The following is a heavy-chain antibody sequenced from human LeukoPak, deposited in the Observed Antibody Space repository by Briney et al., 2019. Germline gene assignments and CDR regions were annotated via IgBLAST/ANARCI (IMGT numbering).Heavy chain of an antibody. CDR2: ISYDGSDE. CDR1: GFISNMYA. J-gene: IGHJ6*03. V-gene: IGHV3-30*04. D-gene: IGHD6-19*01. CDR3: AREGQWGPHSPGNYHYMDV. Sequence: GGSLRLSCGASGFISNMYAIHWVRQAPGKGLEWVAVISYDGSDEEYADFVKGRFTISRDSSKNTLSLQMNSLRVEDTAVYYCAREGQWGPHSPGNYHYMDVWGRGTTVTVSS.